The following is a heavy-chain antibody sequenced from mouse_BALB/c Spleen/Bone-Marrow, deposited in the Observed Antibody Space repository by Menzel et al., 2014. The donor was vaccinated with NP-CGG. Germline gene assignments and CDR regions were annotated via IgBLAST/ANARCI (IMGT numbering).Heavy chain of an antibody. J-gene: IGHJ1*01. Sequence: VQLQQSGPELVKPGASVKMSCKASGYTFTDYVVNWVKQRPGQGLEWIGEIYPGSGSTYYNEKFKGKATLTADKSSNTAYMQLSSLTSEVSAVYFCARERSYGYWYFDVWGAGTTVTVSS. CDR3: ARERSYGYWYFDV. CDR1: GYTFTDYV. V-gene: IGHV1-77*01. D-gene: IGHD1-1*02. CDR2: IYPGSGST.